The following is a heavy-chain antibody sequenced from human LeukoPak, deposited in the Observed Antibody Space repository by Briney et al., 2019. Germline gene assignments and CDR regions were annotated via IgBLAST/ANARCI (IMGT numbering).Heavy chain of an antibody. CDR1: GYTFTGYY. Sequence: LGASVNVSCKASGYTFTGYYMHWVRQAPGQGLEWMGWINPNSGGTNYAQKFQGRVTITRDTSISTAYMELSRLRSDDTAVYYCARAFALGGAMVTSYWFDPWGQGTLVTVSS. CDR3: ARAFALGGAMVTSYWFDP. CDR2: INPNSGGT. D-gene: IGHD5-18*01. J-gene: IGHJ5*02. V-gene: IGHV1-2*03.